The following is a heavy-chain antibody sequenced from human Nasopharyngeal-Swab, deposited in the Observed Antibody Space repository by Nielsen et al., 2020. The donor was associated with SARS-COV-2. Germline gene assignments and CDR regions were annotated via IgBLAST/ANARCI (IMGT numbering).Heavy chain of an antibody. V-gene: IGHV4-34*01. J-gene: IGHJ4*02. D-gene: IGHD4-17*01. CDR2: INHSGST. Sequence: GSLRLSCAVYGGSFSGYYWSWIRQPPGKGLEWIGEINHSGSTNYNPSLKRRVTISVDTSKNQFSLKLSSVTAADTAVYYCARVDYGDYLGYFDSWGQGTLVTVSS. CDR1: GGSFSGYY. CDR3: ARVDYGDYLGYFDS.